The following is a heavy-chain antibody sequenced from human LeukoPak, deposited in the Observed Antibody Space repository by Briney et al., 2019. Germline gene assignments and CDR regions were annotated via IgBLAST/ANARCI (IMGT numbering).Heavy chain of an antibody. D-gene: IGHD6-19*01. J-gene: IGHJ4*02. V-gene: IGHV3-23*01. CDR2: IDGSGANT. Sequence: PGGSLRLSCAASGFTFSSYAMSWVRQAPGKGLDWVSAIDGSGANTFYADSVKGRLTISRDNSKNTLYLQMNSLRAEDTALYFCVKRTVAGQFDYWGQGTLVTVSS. CDR3: VKRTVAGQFDY. CDR1: GFTFSSYA.